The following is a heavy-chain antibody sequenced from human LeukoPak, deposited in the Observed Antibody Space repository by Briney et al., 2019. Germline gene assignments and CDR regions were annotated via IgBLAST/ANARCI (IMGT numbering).Heavy chain of an antibody. CDR1: GGSMSRTKW. Sequence: PSETLSLTCAVSGGSMSRTKWWSWVRQPPRKGLEWIGEIYHSGSTNYNPSLKSRLTISVDKSKNQVSLNLTSVTAADTGVYYCATSMVMNHYCFDYWAQGTLVTVSS. J-gene: IGHJ4*02. CDR3: ATSMVMNHYCFDY. V-gene: IGHV4-4*02. D-gene: IGHD1-14*01. CDR2: IYHSGST.